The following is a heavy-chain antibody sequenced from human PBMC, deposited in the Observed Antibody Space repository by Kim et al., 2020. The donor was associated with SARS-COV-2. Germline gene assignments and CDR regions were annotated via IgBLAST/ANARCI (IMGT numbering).Heavy chain of an antibody. CDR2: IYYSGST. D-gene: IGHD6-13*01. V-gene: IGHV4-39*01. Sequence: SETLSLTCTVSGGSISSSSYYWGWIRQPPGKGLEWIGSIYYSGSTYYNPSLKTRVTISVDTSKNQFSLKLSSVTAADTAVYYCARLEVAAGMSLDYWGKG. CDR3: ARLEVAAGMSLDY. CDR1: GGSISSSSYY. J-gene: IGHJ4*02.